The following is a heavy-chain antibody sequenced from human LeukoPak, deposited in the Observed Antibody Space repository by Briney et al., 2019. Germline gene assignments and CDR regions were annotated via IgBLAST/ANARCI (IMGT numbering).Heavy chain of an antibody. D-gene: IGHD2/OR15-2a*01. CDR1: GGSISSYY. CDR2: IYTSGST. CDR3: ARSLSYMRGTPYNWFDP. J-gene: IGHJ5*02. V-gene: IGHV4-4*07. Sequence: SETLSLTCTVSGGSISSYYWSWIRQPPGKGLEWIGRIYTSGSTNYNPSLKSRVTMSVDTSKNQFSLKLSSVTAADTAVYYCARSLSYMRGTPYNWFDPWGQGTLVTVSS.